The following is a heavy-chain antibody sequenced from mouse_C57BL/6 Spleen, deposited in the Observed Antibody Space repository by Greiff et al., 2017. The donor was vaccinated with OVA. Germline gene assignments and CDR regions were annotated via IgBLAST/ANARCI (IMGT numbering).Heavy chain of an antibody. J-gene: IGHJ1*03. Sequence: EVKLQQSGPELVKPGASVKISCKASGYSFTGYYMNWVKQSPEKSLEWIGEINPSTGGTTYNQKFKAKATLTVDKSSSTAYMQLKSLTSEDSAVYYCARRDDYDRYFDVWGTGTTVTVSS. CDR2: INPSTGGT. CDR3: ARRDDYDRYFDV. CDR1: GYSFTGYY. D-gene: IGHD2-4*01. V-gene: IGHV1-42*01.